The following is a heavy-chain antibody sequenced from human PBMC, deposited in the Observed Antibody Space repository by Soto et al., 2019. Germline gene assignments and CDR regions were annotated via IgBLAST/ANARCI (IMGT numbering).Heavy chain of an antibody. CDR1: GFTFSSYA. D-gene: IGHD3-10*01. CDR3: AKVLELLDY. CDR2: IRGSGGST. V-gene: IGHV3-23*01. Sequence: GGSLRLSCAASGFTFSSYAMSWVRQVPGKGLEWVSAIRGSGGSTYYADSVKGRFTISRDNSKNTLYLQMNGLRSEDTAVYYCAKVLELLDYWCQGTLETVSS. J-gene: IGHJ4*02.